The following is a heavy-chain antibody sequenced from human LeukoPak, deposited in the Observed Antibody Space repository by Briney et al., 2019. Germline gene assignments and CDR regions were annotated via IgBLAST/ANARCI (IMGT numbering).Heavy chain of an antibody. D-gene: IGHD6-13*01. J-gene: IGHJ5*02. CDR2: ISGSGGIT. V-gene: IGHV3-23*01. Sequence: GVSLRLSCAASGFTISSYAMSWVRQAPGKGLEWVSAISGSGGITYYADSVKGRFTISRDNSKNTLYLQMNSLRAEDTAVYYCARTQYSSGWYNWFDPWGQGTLVTVSS. CDR1: GFTISSYA. CDR3: ARTQYSSGWYNWFDP.